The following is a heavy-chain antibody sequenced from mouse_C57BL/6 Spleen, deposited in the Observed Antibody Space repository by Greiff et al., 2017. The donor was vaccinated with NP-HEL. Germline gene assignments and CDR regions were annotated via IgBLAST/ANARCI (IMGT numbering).Heavy chain of an antibody. J-gene: IGHJ1*03. CDR3: ARNGDGSRLWYFDV. CDR1: GFTFSSYG. D-gene: IGHD1-1*01. V-gene: IGHV5-6*02. Sequence: DVKLVESGGDLVKPGGSLKLSRAASGFTFSSYGMSWVRQTPDKRLEWVATISSGGSYTYYPDSVKGRFTISRDNAKNTLYLQMSSMKSEDTAMYYCARNGDGSRLWYFDVWGTGTTVTVSS. CDR2: ISSGGSYT.